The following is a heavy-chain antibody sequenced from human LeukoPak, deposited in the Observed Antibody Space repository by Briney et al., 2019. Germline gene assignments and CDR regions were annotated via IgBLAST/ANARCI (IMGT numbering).Heavy chain of an antibody. CDR3: ARIYCTNGVCYDY. CDR1: GFTFSGSA. J-gene: IGHJ4*02. Sequence: GGSLRLSCATSGFTFSGSAIHWVRQASGKGLEWVGRIRSKANSYATTDAASVKGRFTISRDNAKNSLYLQMNSLRAEDTAVYYCARIYCTNGVCYDYWGQGTLVTVSS. CDR2: IRSKANSYAT. D-gene: IGHD2-8*01. V-gene: IGHV3-73*01.